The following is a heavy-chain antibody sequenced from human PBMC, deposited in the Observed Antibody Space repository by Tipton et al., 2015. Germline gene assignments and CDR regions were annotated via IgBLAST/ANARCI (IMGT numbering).Heavy chain of an antibody. CDR2: ISYTETS. V-gene: IGHV4-61*01. Sequence: LSLTCTVSGDSVSSGSYYWSWIRQPPGKGLEWIGYISYTETSHYNPSLKSRVTISVDTSKNQFSLKLSSVTAADTAVYYCARDLLHGMDVWGPGTTVTVPS. J-gene: IGHJ6*02. CDR1: GDSVSSGSYY. D-gene: IGHD2-15*01. CDR3: ARDLLHGMDV.